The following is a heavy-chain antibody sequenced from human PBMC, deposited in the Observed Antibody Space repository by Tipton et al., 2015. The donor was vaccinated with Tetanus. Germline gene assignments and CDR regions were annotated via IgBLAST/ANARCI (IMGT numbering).Heavy chain of an antibody. V-gene: IGHV3-7*01. D-gene: IGHD6-25*01. J-gene: IGHJ2*01. CDR2: IKRDGSDK. CDR1: GFTFSSYA. CDR3: ARVGSAWPYWYFDL. Sequence: SLRLSCTASGFTFSSYAMTWVRQAPGKGPEWVGNIKRDGSDKYYMDSVKGRFTISRDNAKNSLFLEMDSLRAEDTAMYYCARVGSAWPYWYFDLWGRGTVVTVSS.